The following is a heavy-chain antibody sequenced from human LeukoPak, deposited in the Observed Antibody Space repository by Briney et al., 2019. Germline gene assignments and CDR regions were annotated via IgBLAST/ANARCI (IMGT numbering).Heavy chain of an antibody. D-gene: IGHD3-3*01. J-gene: IGHJ5*02. CDR1: EFTFSSYS. V-gene: IGHV4-34*01. CDR2: INHSGST. Sequence: GSLRLSCAASEFTFSSYSMNWVRQPPGKGLEWIGEINHSGSTNYNPSLKSRVTLSVDKSKNQFSLKLSSVTAADTAVYYCARGAGIFGVVMYYWFDPWGQGTLVTVSS. CDR3: ARGAGIFGVVMYYWFDP.